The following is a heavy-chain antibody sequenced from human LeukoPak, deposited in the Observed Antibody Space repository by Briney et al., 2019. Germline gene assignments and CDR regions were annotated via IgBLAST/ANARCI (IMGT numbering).Heavy chain of an antibody. V-gene: IGHV4-4*07. CDR2: IYRSGST. Sequence: KPSETLSLTCTVSGGSISNYYWSWIRQPAGKGLEWIGRIYRSGSTNNNPSLKGRVNMSVDTSKNQFSLKLSSVTAADSAVYYCARMTTFFDYWGQGTLVTVSS. CDR3: ARMTTFFDY. D-gene: IGHD1-14*01. CDR1: GGSISNYY. J-gene: IGHJ4*02.